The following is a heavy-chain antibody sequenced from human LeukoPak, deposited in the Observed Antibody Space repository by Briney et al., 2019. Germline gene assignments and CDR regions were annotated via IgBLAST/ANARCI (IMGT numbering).Heavy chain of an antibody. CDR3: ARVPSNIVGANFDY. J-gene: IGHJ4*02. V-gene: IGHV4-61*02. CDR2: IYTSGST. CDR1: GGSISSGSYY. Sequence: SETLSLTCTVSGGSISSGSYYWSWIRQPAGKGLEWIGRIYTSGSTNYNPSLKSRVTISVDTSKNQFSLKLSSVTAADTAVYYCARVPSNIVGANFDYWGQGTLVTVSS. D-gene: IGHD1-26*01.